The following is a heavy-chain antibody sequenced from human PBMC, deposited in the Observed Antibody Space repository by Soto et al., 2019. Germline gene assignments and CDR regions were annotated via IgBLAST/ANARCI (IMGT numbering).Heavy chain of an antibody. CDR3: AKGGGAIFGVVSTTFGGMDV. CDR1: GFTFSSYG. CDR2: ISYDGSNK. D-gene: IGHD3-3*01. Sequence: QVQLVESGGGVVQPGRSLRLSCAASGFTFSSYGMHWVRQAPGKGLEWVAVISYDGSNKYYADSVKGRFTISRDNSKNTLDLKMNILGAEDTAVYYCAKGGGAIFGVVSTTFGGMDVWGQGTTVTVSS. V-gene: IGHV3-30*18. J-gene: IGHJ6*02.